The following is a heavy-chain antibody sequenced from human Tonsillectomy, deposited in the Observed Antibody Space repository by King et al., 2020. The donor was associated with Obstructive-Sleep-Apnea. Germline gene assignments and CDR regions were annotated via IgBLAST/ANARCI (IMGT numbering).Heavy chain of an antibody. D-gene: IGHD3-3*01. CDR3: ARLRTIFGVIITYYFDY. Sequence: TLKESGPVLVKPTETLTLTCTVSGFSLSNARMGVSWIRQPPGKSLEWLAHIFSNDEESYRTSLKSRLSISKDTSKSQVVLTMTNMDPVDTATYYCARLRTIFGVIITYYFDYWGQGTLVTVS. J-gene: IGHJ4*02. V-gene: IGHV2-26*01. CDR2: IFSNDEE. CDR1: GFSLSNARMG.